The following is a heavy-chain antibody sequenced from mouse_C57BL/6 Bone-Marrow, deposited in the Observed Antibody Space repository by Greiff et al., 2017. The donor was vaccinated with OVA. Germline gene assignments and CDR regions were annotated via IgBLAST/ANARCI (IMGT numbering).Heavy chain of an antibody. V-gene: IGHV10-1*01. Sequence: EVQVVESGGGLVQPKGSLKLSCAASGFSFNTYAMNWVRQAPGKGLEWVARIRSKSNNYATYYADSVKDRFTISRDDSESMLYLQMNNLKTEDTAMYYCVSVYYDYDDGDYYAMDYWGQGTSVTVSS. D-gene: IGHD2-4*01. J-gene: IGHJ4*01. CDR2: IRSKSNNYAT. CDR3: VSVYYDYDDGDYYAMDY. CDR1: GFSFNTYA.